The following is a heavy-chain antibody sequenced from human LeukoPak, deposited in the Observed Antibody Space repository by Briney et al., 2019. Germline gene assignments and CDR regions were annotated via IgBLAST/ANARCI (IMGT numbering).Heavy chain of an antibody. Sequence: PGGSLRLSCAASGFTFSSYGMSWARQAPGKGLEWVSAISGSGGSTYYADPVKGRFTISRDNSKNTLYLQMNSLRAEDTAVYYCAKTNYDILTDFMDVWGKGTTVTISS. V-gene: IGHV3-23*01. CDR2: ISGSGGST. D-gene: IGHD3-9*01. J-gene: IGHJ6*03. CDR3: AKTNYDILTDFMDV. CDR1: GFTFSSYG.